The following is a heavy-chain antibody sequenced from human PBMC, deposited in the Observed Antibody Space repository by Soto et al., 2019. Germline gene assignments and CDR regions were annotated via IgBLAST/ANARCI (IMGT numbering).Heavy chain of an antibody. CDR2: ISGSGGST. D-gene: IGHD3-9*01. CDR1: GFTLSSYA. J-gene: IGHJ4*02. V-gene: IGHV3-23*01. CDR3: AKDQYYDILTAFDY. Sequence: GGSLRLSCAASGFTLSSYAMSWVRQAPGKGLEWVSAISGSGGSTYYADSVKGRFTISRDNSKNTLYLQMNSLRAEDTAVYYCAKDQYYDILTAFDYWGQGTLVTVSS.